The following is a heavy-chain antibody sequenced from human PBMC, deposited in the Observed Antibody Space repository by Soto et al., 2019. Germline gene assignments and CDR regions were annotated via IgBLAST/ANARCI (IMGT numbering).Heavy chain of an antibody. V-gene: IGHV1-8*01. J-gene: IGHJ5*02. CDR2: MNPNSANT. D-gene: IGHD6-13*01. Sequence: ASVKVSCKASGYTFTSYDINWVRQATGQGLEWMGWMNPNSANTDYAQKFQGRVTMTTDTSMSTAYMELRSLRSDDTAVYYCARYMAAASYWFDPWGQGTLVTVSS. CDR1: GYTFTSYD. CDR3: ARYMAAASYWFDP.